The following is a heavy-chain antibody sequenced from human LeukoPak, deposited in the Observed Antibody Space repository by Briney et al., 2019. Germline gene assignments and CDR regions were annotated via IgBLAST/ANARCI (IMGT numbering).Heavy chain of an antibody. CDR3: ARRRWFDP. CDR2: ISSSSSTI. V-gene: IGHV3-48*01. J-gene: IGHJ5*02. CDR1: GFTFSTYG. Sequence: EGSLRLSCVASGFTFSTYGMSWVRQAPGKGLEWVSYISSSSSTIYYADSVKGRFTISRDNAKNSLYLQMNSLRAEDTAVYYCARRRWFDPWGQGTLVTVSS.